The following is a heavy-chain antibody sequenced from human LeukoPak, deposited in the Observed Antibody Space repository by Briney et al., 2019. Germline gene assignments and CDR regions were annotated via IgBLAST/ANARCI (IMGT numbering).Heavy chain of an antibody. J-gene: IGHJ6*03. V-gene: IGHV3-23*01. CDR2: ISGSGGST. Sequence: GGSLRLSCAASGFTFSSYAMSWVRQAPGKGLEWVSAISGSGGSTYCADSVKGRFTISRDNSKNTLYLQMNSLRAEDTAVYYCAKDAAYYDFWSGYDYYYYYMDVWGKGTTVTVSS. CDR1: GFTFSSYA. D-gene: IGHD3-3*01. CDR3: AKDAAYYDFWSGYDYYYYYMDV.